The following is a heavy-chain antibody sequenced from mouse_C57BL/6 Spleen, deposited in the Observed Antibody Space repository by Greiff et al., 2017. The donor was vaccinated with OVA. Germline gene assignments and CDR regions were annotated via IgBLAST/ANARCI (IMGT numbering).Heavy chain of an antibody. Sequence: EVQGVESGGGLVKPGGSLKLSCAASGFTFSDYGMHWVRQAPEKGLEWVAYISSGSSTIYYADTVTGRFTISRANAKNTLFLQMTSLRSEDTAMYYCARRIPQYYGSSYGYFDVWGTGTTVTVSA. CDR1: GFTFSDYG. J-gene: IGHJ1*03. CDR3: ARRIPQYYGSSYGYFDV. CDR2: ISSGSSTI. D-gene: IGHD1-1*01. V-gene: IGHV5-17*01.